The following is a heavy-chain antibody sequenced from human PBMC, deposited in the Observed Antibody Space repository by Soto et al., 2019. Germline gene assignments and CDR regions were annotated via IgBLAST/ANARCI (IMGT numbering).Heavy chain of an antibody. J-gene: IGHJ6*02. CDR3: ARIYSGSISV. CDR1: GFSVSVDY. Sequence: GGSLRLSCAASGFSVSVDYMTWLRQAPGKGLEWVSAIYSDGSTYYADSVKGRFTLSRDKSKNTLFLQMNSLRAEDTAMYYCARIYSGSISVCGQGTTVTVSS. V-gene: IGHV3-66*01. CDR2: IYSDGST. D-gene: IGHD1-26*01.